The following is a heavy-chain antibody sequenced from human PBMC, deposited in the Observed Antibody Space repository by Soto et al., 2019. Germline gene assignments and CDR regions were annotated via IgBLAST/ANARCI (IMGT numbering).Heavy chain of an antibody. J-gene: IGHJ4*02. CDR1: GFTFSSYG. CDR3: ARGPRRGSYGYFDWLFIRHLDY. Sequence: QAGGSLRLSCAASGFTFSSYGMHWVRQAPGKGLEYVSAISSNGGSTYYANSVKGRFTISRDNSKNTLYLQMGSLRAADTAVYYCARGPRRGSYGYFDWLFIRHLDYWGQGTLVTVSS. V-gene: IGHV3-64*01. D-gene: IGHD3-9*01. CDR2: ISSNGGST.